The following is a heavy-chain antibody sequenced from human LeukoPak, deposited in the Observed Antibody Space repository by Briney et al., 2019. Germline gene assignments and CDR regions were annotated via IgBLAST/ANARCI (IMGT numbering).Heavy chain of an antibody. J-gene: IGHJ3*02. D-gene: IGHD1-14*01. Sequence: GGSLRLSCAASGFTVSSIYMSWVRQAPGKGLEWVSVIYSGGSTYYADSVKGRFTISRDNSKNTLYLQMNSLRAEDTAMYYCAREDLVSDAFDIWGQGAMVTVSS. CDR3: AREDLVSDAFDI. V-gene: IGHV3-66*01. CDR1: GFTVSSIY. CDR2: IYSGGST.